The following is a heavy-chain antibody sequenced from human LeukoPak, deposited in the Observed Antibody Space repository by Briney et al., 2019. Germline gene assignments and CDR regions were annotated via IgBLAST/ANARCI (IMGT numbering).Heavy chain of an antibody. D-gene: IGHD6-19*01. Sequence: GGSLRLSCVASGFTFSNFAISWVRQAPGKGLEWVSAISGNGGNTYYADSVKGRVTITRDNSKNTLYLQVNSLRAEDTAVYYCAKEGGVDKYSSGWYPFDYWGQGTLVTVSS. CDR1: GFTFSNFA. CDR3: AKEGGVDKYSSGWYPFDY. CDR2: ISGNGGNT. J-gene: IGHJ4*02. V-gene: IGHV3-23*01.